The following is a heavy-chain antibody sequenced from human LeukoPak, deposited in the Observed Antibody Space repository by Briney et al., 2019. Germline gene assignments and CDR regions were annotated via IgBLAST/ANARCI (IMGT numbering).Heavy chain of an antibody. J-gene: IGHJ6*02. CDR3: ARLNTRANYYYYGMDV. V-gene: IGHV4-34*01. Sequence: SETLSLTCAVSGGSFSGYCWTWIRQPPGKGLEWIGEINHSGSTNYNPSLKSRVTISVDTSKNQFSLKLSSVTAADTAVSYCARLNTRANYYYYGMDVWGQGTTVTVSS. CDR2: INHSGST. CDR1: GGSFSGYC.